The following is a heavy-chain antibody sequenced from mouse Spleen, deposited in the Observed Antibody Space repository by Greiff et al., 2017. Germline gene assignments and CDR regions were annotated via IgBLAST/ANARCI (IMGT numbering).Heavy chain of an antibody. CDR1: GYTFTDYE. V-gene: IGHV1-15*01. CDR2: IDPETGGT. J-gene: IGHJ3*01. CDR3: TREGLRRGFAY. D-gene: IGHD2-4*01. Sequence: QVQLQQSGAELVRPGASVTLSCKASGYTFTDYEMLWVKQTPVHGLEWIGAIDPETGGTAYNQKFKGKAILTADKSSSTAYMELRSLTSEDSAVYYCTREGLRRGFAYWGQGTLVTVSA.